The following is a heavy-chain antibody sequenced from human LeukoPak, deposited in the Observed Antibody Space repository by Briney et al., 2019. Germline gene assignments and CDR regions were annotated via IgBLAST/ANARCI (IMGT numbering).Heavy chain of an antibody. Sequence: SETLSLTCTVSGGSISSYYWSWIRQPPGKGLEWIGYIYYSGSTNYNPSLKSRVTISVDTSKNQFSLKLSSVTAADTAVYHCARDAASYFDYWGQGTLVTVSS. CDR2: IYYSGST. J-gene: IGHJ4*02. CDR3: ARDAASYFDY. CDR1: GGSISSYY. D-gene: IGHD5-18*01. V-gene: IGHV4-59*01.